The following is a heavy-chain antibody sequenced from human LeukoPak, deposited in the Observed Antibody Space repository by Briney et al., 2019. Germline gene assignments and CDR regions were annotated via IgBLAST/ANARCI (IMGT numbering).Heavy chain of an antibody. V-gene: IGHV1-2*02. CDR2: ILPDGRGT. J-gene: IGHJ4*02. CDR1: GYTFAAHH. Sequence: GASVKVSCKASGYTFAAHHIHWVRQAPGQGLEWMGWILPDGRGTKYSQKFQDRMTLTTDTSTNTAYMELSRLKPDDTAVYYCSGRYGPGPVWGQGTLISASP. D-gene: IGHD3-10*01. CDR3: SGRYGPGPV.